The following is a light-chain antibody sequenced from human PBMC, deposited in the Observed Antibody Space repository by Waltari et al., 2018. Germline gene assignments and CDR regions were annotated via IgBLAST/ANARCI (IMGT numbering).Light chain of an antibody. CDR2: DAS. J-gene: IGKJ4*01. CDR1: QGVSSY. Sequence: VVLTQSPATLSLSPGERATLSCRASQGVSSYLAWYQQKPGQAPRLLIYDASNRATGIPARFSGSGSVTDFTLTISSLEPEDFAVYYCQQRINWPLTFGGGTKVEIK. V-gene: IGKV3-11*01. CDR3: QQRINWPLT.